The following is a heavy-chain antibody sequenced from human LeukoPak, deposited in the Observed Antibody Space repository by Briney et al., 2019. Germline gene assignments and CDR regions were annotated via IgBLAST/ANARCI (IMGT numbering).Heavy chain of an antibody. V-gene: IGHV4-4*02. J-gene: IGHJ4*02. Sequence: PSGTLSLTSAVPGGSISSSNWWSWVRQPPGKGLGWIGYIYYSGSTNYNPSLKSRVTISVDTSKNQFSLKLSSVTAADTAVYYCARDGTLGGWLHPFDYWGQGTLVTVSS. D-gene: IGHD5-24*01. CDR2: IYYSGST. CDR1: GGSISSSNW. CDR3: ARDGTLGGWLHPFDY.